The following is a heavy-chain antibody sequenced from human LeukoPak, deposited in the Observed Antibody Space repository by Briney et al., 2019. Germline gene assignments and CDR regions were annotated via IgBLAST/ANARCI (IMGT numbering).Heavy chain of an antibody. CDR2: IIPIFGTA. J-gene: IGHJ4*02. Sequence: GASVKVSCKASGYTFTSYGISWVRQAPGQGLEWMGGIIPIFGTANYAQKFQGRVTITADESTSTAYMELSSLRSEDTAVYYCAVGDIVGAHLPPFDYWGQGTLVTVSS. CDR3: AVGDIVGAHLPPFDY. CDR1: GYTFTSYG. D-gene: IGHD1-26*01. V-gene: IGHV1-69*13.